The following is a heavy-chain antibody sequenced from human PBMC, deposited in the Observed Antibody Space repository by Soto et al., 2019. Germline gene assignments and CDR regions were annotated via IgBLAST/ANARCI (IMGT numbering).Heavy chain of an antibody. J-gene: IGHJ6*02. Sequence: EVQLVESGGGLVQPGGSLRLSCAASGFTFSSYSMNWVRQAPGKGLEWVSYISSSSSTIYYADSVKGRFTISRDNAKNSLYLQMNSLRDEDTAVYYCARVNLGSSWKWYTYYYYYGMDVWGQGTTVTVSS. CDR1: GFTFSSYS. D-gene: IGHD6-13*01. V-gene: IGHV3-48*02. CDR3: ARVNLGSSWKWYTYYYYYGMDV. CDR2: ISSSSSTI.